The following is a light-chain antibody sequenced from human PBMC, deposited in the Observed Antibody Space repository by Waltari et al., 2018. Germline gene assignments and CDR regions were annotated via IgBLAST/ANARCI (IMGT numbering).Light chain of an antibody. J-gene: IGLJ2*01. Sequence: QAVVTQEPSLTVSPGGTVTLTCASSTGAVPSAYYPNWFQQTPGQAPRPLIYSTSTKYSWTPARFSGSLLGGKAALTLSGVQPEDEAEYYCLLYYGGVQGVFGGGTKLTVL. CDR3: LLYYGGVQGV. CDR1: TGAVPSAYY. CDR2: STS. V-gene: IGLV7-43*01.